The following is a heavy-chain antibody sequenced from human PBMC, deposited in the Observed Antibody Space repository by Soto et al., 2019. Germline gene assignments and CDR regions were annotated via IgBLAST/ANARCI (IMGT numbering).Heavy chain of an antibody. CDR3: ARVRWTVAGPGHFDY. Sequence: QVQLQESGPGLVKPSETLSLTCTVSGGSISSYYWSWIRQPPGKGLEWIGYIYYSGSTNYNPSLKSRVTISVDTSKNQFSLKLCSVTAADTAVYYCARVRWTVAGPGHFDYWGQGTLVTVSS. J-gene: IGHJ4*02. V-gene: IGHV4-59*01. CDR1: GGSISSYY. CDR2: IYYSGST. D-gene: IGHD6-19*01.